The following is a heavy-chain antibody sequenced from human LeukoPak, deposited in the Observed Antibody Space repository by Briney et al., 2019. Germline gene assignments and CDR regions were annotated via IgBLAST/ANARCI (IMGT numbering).Heavy chain of an antibody. CDR2: INWNGGST. CDR1: GFTLSDYY. V-gene: IGHV3-20*04. CDR3: ARDRDIAVAGTDGLFDY. Sequence: GGSLRLSCAGSGFTLSDYYMSWIRQAPGKGLEWVSGINWNGGSTGYADSVKGRFTISRDNAKNSLYLQMNSLRAEDMALYYCARDRDIAVAGTDGLFDYWGQGTLVTVSS. J-gene: IGHJ4*02. D-gene: IGHD6-19*01.